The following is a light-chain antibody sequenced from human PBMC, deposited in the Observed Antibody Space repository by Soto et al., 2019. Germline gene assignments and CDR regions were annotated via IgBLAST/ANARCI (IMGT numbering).Light chain of an antibody. Sequence: ELVMTQSPATLSVSPGDRATLSCRASQSVSSNLAWYQQKPGQAPRLLIYGASTRATGIPARFSGSGSGTEFTLTISSLEPEDFAVYYCQQRSNWPPLFGQGTRLRL. J-gene: IGKJ5*01. V-gene: IGKV3-15*01. CDR3: QQRSNWPPL. CDR1: QSVSSN. CDR2: GAS.